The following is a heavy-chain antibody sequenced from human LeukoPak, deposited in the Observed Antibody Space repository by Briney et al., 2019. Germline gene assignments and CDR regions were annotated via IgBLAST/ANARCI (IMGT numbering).Heavy chain of an antibody. V-gene: IGHV3-23*01. J-gene: IGHJ4*02. Sequence: PGGSLRLPRGASWFHLNCQPMMWVPPAPGEGVEGGPSIFGWGGKPYYADSVKGRFTISRDNSKNTLYLQMNSLRAEDTAVYYCAKDSAYELRFLEWLSARGYFDYWGQGTLVTVSS. D-gene: IGHD3-3*01. CDR2: IFGWGGKP. CDR1: WFHLNCQP. CDR3: AKDSAYELRFLEWLSARGYFDY.